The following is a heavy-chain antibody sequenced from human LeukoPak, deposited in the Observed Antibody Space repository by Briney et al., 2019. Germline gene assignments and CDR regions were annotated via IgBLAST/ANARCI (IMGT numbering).Heavy chain of an antibody. D-gene: IGHD6-19*01. CDR1: GFSISSYC. CDR2: IYYSGST. J-gene: IGHJ4*02. V-gene: IGHV4-59*01. Sequence: WGSLTLSCAASGFSISSYCRNWVRQPPGKGLEWIGYIYYSGSTKYNASLKSRVTISLDTSNNQFSLKLRSMTAADTAVYYCARSYSSGPFDLWGQGTLVIASS. CDR3: ARSYSSGPFDL.